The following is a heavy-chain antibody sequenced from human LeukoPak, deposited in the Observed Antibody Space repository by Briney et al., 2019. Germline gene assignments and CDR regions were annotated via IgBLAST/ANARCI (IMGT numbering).Heavy chain of an antibody. V-gene: IGHV3-30-3*01. J-gene: IGHJ4*02. CDR1: GFTFSSYA. D-gene: IGHD3-22*01. CDR3: ARGSRTYYCDSSGYYGFDY. CDR2: ISYDGSNK. Sequence: GGSLRLSCAASGFTFSSYAMHWVRQAPGKGLEWVAVISYDGSNKYYADSVKGRFTISRDNSKNTLYLQMNSLRAEDTAVYYCARGSRTYYCDSSGYYGFDYWGQGTLVTVSS.